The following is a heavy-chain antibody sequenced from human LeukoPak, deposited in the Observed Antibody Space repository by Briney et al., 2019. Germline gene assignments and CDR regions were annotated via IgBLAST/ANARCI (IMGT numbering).Heavy chain of an antibody. J-gene: IGHJ4*02. CDR3: ARDAGRKDDY. CDR1: GFTFSTYS. V-gene: IGHV3-21*01. Sequence: GGSLRLSCAASGFTFSTYSMNWVRQAPGKGLEWVSSISSSSTYIYYADSVKGRFTISRDNAKNSLYLQMNSLRAEDTAVYYCARDAGRKDDYWGQGTLVTVSS. CDR2: ISSSSTYI.